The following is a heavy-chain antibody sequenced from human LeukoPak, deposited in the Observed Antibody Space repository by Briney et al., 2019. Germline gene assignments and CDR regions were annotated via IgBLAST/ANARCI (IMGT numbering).Heavy chain of an antibody. CDR1: GYTFTSYG. Sequence: ASVKVSCKASGYTFTSYGISWVRQAPGQGLEWMGWISAYNGNTNYAQKLQGRVTMTTDTSTSTAYMELRGLRSDDTAVYYCARAHFHIVVVTATPRGWFDPWGQGTLVTVSS. CDR2: ISAYNGNT. D-gene: IGHD2-21*02. J-gene: IGHJ5*02. CDR3: ARAHFHIVVVTATPRGWFDP. V-gene: IGHV1-18*01.